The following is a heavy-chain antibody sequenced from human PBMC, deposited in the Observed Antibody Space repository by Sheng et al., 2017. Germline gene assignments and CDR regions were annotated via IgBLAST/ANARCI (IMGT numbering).Heavy chain of an antibody. CDR1: GFIFSDFP. CDR2: IGGKADNYAT. Sequence: EVQLVESGGGLVQPGGSLKLSCAASGFIFSDFPIHWVRQASGKGLEWVGLIGGKADNYATAYAASMKGRFTISRDASKDTAYLQMISLRADDTAVYYCSRPDDHSDYWGQGTLVTVSS. J-gene: IGHJ4*02. V-gene: IGHV3-73*02. CDR3: SRPDDHSDY.